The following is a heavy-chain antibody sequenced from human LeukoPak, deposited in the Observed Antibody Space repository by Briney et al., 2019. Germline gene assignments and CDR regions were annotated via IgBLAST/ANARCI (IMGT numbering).Heavy chain of an antibody. CDR1: GFTFSSYA. Sequence: GSLRLSCAASGFTFSSYAMHWVRQAPGKGLEYVSAISSDGRSTYYANSVKGRFTISRDNSKSTLTLQMGSLRAEDMAVYYCARGSSATRRLDYWGQGTQVTVSS. CDR2: ISSDGRST. J-gene: IGHJ4*02. D-gene: IGHD2-2*01. V-gene: IGHV3-64*01. CDR3: ARGSSATRRLDY.